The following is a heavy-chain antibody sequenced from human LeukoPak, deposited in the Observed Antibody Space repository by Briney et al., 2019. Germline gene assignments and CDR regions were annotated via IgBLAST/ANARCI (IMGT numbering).Heavy chain of an antibody. V-gene: IGHV1-46*01. J-gene: IGHJ4*02. CDR1: GYTFTDHF. D-gene: IGHD2-15*01. Sequence: ASVKVSCKTSGYTFTDHFLHWVRQAPGQGLEWMGIINPSGGSTSYAQKFQGRVTMTRDTSTSTVYMELSSLRSEDTAVYYCAREGYSGSGDDYWGQGTLVTVSS. CDR3: AREGYSGSGDDY. CDR2: INPSGGST.